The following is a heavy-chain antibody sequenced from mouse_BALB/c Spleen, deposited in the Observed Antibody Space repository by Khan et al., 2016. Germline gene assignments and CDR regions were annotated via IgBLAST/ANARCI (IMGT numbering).Heavy chain of an antibody. CDR3: ARQYGNDVGDARDY. CDR2: INPASSKI. D-gene: IGHD2-10*02. J-gene: IGHJ4*01. V-gene: IGHV4-1*02. Sequence: EVKLLESGGGLVQPGGSLKLSCAASGFDFRRYYMRWVRQAPGQGLEWIGEINPASSKINYSPSLQGKFIITRDKANNTPYLQISKVKSEDTDLYYCARQYGNDVGDARDYWSQVTSVAVSS. CDR1: GFDFRRYY.